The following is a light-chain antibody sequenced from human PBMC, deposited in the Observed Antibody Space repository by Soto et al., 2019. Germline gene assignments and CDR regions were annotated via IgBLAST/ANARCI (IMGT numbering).Light chain of an antibody. J-gene: IGKJ3*01. CDR3: QQLSSWPPLVT. V-gene: IGKV3-11*01. Sequence: EIVLTQSPATLSLSPGERATLSCRASQSVSGSLAWYQQTPGQAPRLLIYDASIRATGVPARFSGSGSGTDFTLTISSLEPEDFAVYFCQQLSSWPPLVTFGPGTKVDIK. CDR1: QSVSGS. CDR2: DAS.